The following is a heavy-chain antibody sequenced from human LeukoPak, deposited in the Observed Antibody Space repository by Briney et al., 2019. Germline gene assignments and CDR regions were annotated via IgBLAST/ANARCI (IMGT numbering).Heavy chain of an antibody. D-gene: IGHD6-13*01. Sequence: PSETLSLTCSVSGGSISSYYWSWIRQPAGKGLEWIARIHSSGTTNYNPSLNSRVTMSLDTSKNQFSLKLTSVTAADTAIYYCARDASWYPYNWFDPWGQGTLVTVSS. J-gene: IGHJ5*02. CDR1: GGSISSYY. CDR2: IHSSGTT. V-gene: IGHV4-4*07. CDR3: ARDASWYPYNWFDP.